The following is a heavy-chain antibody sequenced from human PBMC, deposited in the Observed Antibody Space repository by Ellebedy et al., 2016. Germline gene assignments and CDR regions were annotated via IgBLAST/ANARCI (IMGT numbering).Heavy chain of an antibody. CDR2: IYHSGST. CDR3: ARRRDGYNDY. Sequence: SETLSLTXTVSGGSISSSSYYWGWIRQPPGKGLEWIGSIYHSGSTYYNPSLKSRVTISVDTSKNQFSLKLSSVTAADTAVYYCARRRDGYNDYWGQGTLVTVSS. CDR1: GGSISSSSYY. V-gene: IGHV4-39*01. J-gene: IGHJ4*02. D-gene: IGHD5-24*01.